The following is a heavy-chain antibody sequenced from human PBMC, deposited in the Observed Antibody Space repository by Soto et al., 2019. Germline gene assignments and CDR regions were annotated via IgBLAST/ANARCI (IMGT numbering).Heavy chain of an antibody. CDR2: IYSGGST. J-gene: IGHJ5*02. CDR3: ARDHMTTIFGVVKDNWFDP. CDR1: GFTVSSNY. V-gene: IGHV3-66*01. Sequence: GGSLRLSCAASGFTVSSNYMSWVRQAPGKGLEWVSVIYSGGSTYYADSVKGRFTISRDNSKNTLYLQMNSLRAEDTAVYYCARDHMTTIFGVVKDNWFDPWGQGTLVTVSS. D-gene: IGHD3-3*01.